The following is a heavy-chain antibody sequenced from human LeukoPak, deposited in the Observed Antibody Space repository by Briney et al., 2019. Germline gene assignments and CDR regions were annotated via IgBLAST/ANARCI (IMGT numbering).Heavy chain of an antibody. Sequence: GESLKISCKGSGHSFTNYWIAWVRQMPGKGLEWMGIIYPDDSDTKYSPSFQGQVTISADKSISTAYLQWNSLEASDTAMYYCARHPIYCSGGTCFSSNYFDYWGQGTLVTVSS. CDR2: IYPDDSDT. D-gene: IGHD2-15*01. CDR3: ARHPIYCSGGTCFSSNYFDY. CDR1: GHSFTNYW. V-gene: IGHV5-51*01. J-gene: IGHJ4*02.